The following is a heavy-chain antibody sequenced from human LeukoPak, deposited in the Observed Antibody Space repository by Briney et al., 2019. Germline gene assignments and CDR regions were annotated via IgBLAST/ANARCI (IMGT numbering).Heavy chain of an antibody. Sequence: SETLSLTCTVSGGSVSSSHYWGWIRQPPGKGLEWIGSIYYGGSTYYNASLRSRVTTSVDTSKNQFSLKLSSVTAADTAVYYCARDVSSGWIWGQGTLVTVSS. V-gene: IGHV4-39*07. D-gene: IGHD6-19*01. CDR3: ARDVSSGWI. CDR2: IYYGGST. CDR1: GGSVSSSHY. J-gene: IGHJ4*02.